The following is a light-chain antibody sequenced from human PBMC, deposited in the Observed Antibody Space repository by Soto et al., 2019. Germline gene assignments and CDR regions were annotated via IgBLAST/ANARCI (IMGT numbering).Light chain of an antibody. CDR2: DFS. J-gene: IGLJ1*01. V-gene: IGLV2-14*01. Sequence: QSVLTQPASVSGSPGQSITISCTGTSSDFGGYNFVSWYQQHPGIAPKLMIYDFSDRPSGVSNRFSGSKSGNTASLTISGLQAEDEADYYCSSYRSSSTLYVFGTGTKVTVL. CDR1: SSDFGGYNF. CDR3: SSYRSSSTLYV.